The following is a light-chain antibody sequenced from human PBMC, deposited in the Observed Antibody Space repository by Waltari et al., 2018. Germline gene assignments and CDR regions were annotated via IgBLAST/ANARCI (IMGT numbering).Light chain of an antibody. CDR1: QRVSSSF. CDR2: DAA. Sequence: EIVLTQSPGTLSLSPGERATLSCRASQRVSSSFLAWYQQKAGQAPRLLLYDAASRATGIPDRFGVSGSGTDFTLTISRLEPEDFAVYYCQQYGTSLITFGQGTRLEIK. J-gene: IGKJ5*01. V-gene: IGKV3-20*01. CDR3: QQYGTSLIT.